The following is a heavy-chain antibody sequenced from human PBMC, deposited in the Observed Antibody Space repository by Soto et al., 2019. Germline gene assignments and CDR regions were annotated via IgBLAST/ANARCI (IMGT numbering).Heavy chain of an antibody. D-gene: IGHD6-19*01. J-gene: IGHJ4*02. CDR3: ARAVAVAADFDY. CDR1: GYTYMSYS. Sequence: ASVKVSCKASGYTYMSYSMHWVRQAPGQRLEWMGWINVGNGNTKYSQKIQGRVTITRDTSASTAYMELSSLRSEDTAVYYCARAVAVAADFDYWGQGTLVTVSS. V-gene: IGHV1-3*01. CDR2: INVGNGNT.